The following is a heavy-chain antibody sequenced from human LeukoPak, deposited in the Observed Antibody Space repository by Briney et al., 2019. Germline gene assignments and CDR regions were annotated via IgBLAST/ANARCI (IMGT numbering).Heavy chain of an antibody. Sequence: ASVKVSCKASGYTFTGYYMHWVRQAPGQGLEWMGWINPNSGGTNYAQKFQGRVTMTRDTSISTAYMELSRLRSDDTAVYYCAGHLGIAVAGTGYWGQGTLVTVSS. CDR1: GYTFTGYY. CDR3: AGHLGIAVAGTGY. J-gene: IGHJ4*02. V-gene: IGHV1-2*02. CDR2: INPNSGGT. D-gene: IGHD6-19*01.